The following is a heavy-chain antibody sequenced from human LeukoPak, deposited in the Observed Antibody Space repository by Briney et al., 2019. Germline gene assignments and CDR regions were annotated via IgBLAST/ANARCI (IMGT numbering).Heavy chain of an antibody. CDR1: GGSFSGYY. J-gene: IGHJ5*02. CDR3: ARGLPVPVTTNWFDP. Sequence: SETLSLTCAVYGGSFSGYYWSWIRQPPGKGLEWIGEINHSGSTNYNPSLKSRVTISVDTSKNQFSLKLSSVTAADTAVYYCARGLPVPVTTNWFDPWGQGTLVTVSS. D-gene: IGHD4-17*01. CDR2: INHSGST. V-gene: IGHV4-34*01.